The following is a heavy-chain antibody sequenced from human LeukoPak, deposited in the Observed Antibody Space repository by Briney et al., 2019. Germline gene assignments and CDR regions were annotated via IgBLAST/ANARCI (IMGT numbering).Heavy chain of an antibody. J-gene: IGHJ4*02. V-gene: IGHV1-46*01. CDR2: INPSGGST. D-gene: IGHD6-13*01. Sequence: ASVKVCCKASGYTFTSYYMHWVRQAPGQGLEWMGIINPSGGSTSYAQKFQGRVTMTRDTSTSTVYMELSCLRSEDTAVYYCATPLGAAGTRGFDYWGQGTLVTVSS. CDR3: ATPLGAAGTRGFDY. CDR1: GYTFTSYY.